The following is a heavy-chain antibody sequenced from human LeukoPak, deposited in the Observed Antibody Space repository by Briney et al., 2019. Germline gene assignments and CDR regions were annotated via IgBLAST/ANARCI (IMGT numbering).Heavy chain of an antibody. CDR3: AWDPVGGSTIFDS. Sequence: SQTLSLTCAISGDSVSSDSAARNWIRQSPSRGLEWLARTYFRSKWYYDYALAVKGRITINPDTSKNQFSLQLNSVTPEDTAVYFCAWDPVGGSTIFDSWGQGTLVTVSS. D-gene: IGHD1-26*01. V-gene: IGHV6-1*01. CDR1: GDSVSSDSAA. CDR2: TYFRSKWYY. J-gene: IGHJ4*02.